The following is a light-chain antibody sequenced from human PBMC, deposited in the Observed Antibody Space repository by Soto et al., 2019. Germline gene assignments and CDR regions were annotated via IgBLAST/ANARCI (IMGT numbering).Light chain of an antibody. Sequence: EIVMTQSPATLSVSPGERATLSCRASQSVSSNLAWYQQNPGQAPRLLIYAASTRATGIPARFIGSGSGTEFTLTISSLQSEDVAVYYRQQYNNWPRGTFGQGTKLEIK. J-gene: IGKJ2*02. CDR3: QQYNNWPRGT. CDR1: QSVSSN. V-gene: IGKV3-15*01. CDR2: AAS.